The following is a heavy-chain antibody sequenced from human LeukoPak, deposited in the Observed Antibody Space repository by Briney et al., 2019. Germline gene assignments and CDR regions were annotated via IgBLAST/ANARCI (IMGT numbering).Heavy chain of an antibody. CDR3: AKANGDYGDYFDY. CDR1: GFTFDDYA. V-gene: IGHV3-9*03. D-gene: IGHD4-17*01. CDR2: LSWNSGSI. Sequence: PGGSLRLSCAASGFTFDDYAMHWVRQAPGKGLEWVSGLSWNSGSIGYADSVKGRFTISRDNAKNSLYLQMNSLRAEDMALYYCAKANGDYGDYFDYWGQGTLVTVSS. J-gene: IGHJ4*02.